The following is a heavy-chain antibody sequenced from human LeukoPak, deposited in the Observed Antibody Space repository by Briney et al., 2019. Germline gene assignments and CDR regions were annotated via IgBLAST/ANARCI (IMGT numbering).Heavy chain of an antibody. V-gene: IGHV3-23*01. Sequence: AGGSLRLSCAASGFTFTSYAMRWVRQAPGKWPEWVSSITESGGATFYADSVRGRFTISRDNSKSTLYLQMNSLRAEDTAVYYCAKTPAKGLGATTFDYWGQGTLVTVSS. D-gene: IGHD1-26*01. CDR2: ITESGGAT. J-gene: IGHJ4*02. CDR3: AKTPAKGLGATTFDY. CDR1: GFTFTSYA.